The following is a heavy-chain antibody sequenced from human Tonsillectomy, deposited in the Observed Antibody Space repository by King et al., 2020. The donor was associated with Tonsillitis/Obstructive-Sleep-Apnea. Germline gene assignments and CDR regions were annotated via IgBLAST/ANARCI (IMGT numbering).Heavy chain of an antibody. J-gene: IGHJ6*03. V-gene: IGHV3-23*04. CDR1: GFTFRHYA. D-gene: IGHD7-27*01. Sequence: VQLVESGGGLVQPGGSLRLSCAASGFTFRHYAMSWVRQAPGKGLEWVSSISGSGGGTLYADSEKGRFTISRDTFKNTLSLQMNDLRTEDTALYYCAKDATGEYYYMDVWGKGTTVTVSS. CDR2: ISGSGGGT. CDR3: AKDATGEYYYMDV.